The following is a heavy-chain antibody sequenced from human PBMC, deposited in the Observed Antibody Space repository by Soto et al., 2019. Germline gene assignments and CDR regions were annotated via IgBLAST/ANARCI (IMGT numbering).Heavy chain of an antibody. J-gene: IGHJ4*02. CDR1: GYTFTSYG. CDR2: ISAYNGNT. CDR3: ARDSPPPRE. V-gene: IGHV1-18*01. Sequence: QVHLVQSGAEVKKPGASVKVSCKASGYTFTSYGISWVRQAPGQGLEWMGWISAYNGNTNSAQKLQGRATTTTDTSTSTAYMELRRLRSDDTAVSCCARDSPPPREWGQGTLVTVSS.